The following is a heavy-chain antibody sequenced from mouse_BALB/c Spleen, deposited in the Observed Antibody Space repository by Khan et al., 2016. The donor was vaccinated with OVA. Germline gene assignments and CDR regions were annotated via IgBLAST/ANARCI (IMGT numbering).Heavy chain of an antibody. V-gene: IGHV2-6-7*01. CDR3: ARELRLGGFAY. J-gene: IGHJ3*01. CDR2: IWGDGST. Sequence: QVQLKQSGPGLAAPSQSLSITCSVSGFSLNDFRVNWVRQPTGEGLEWLGMIWGDGSTDYNSALKSGLSISKDKSKSQVFLKMNSLQTDDTARYYCARELRLGGFAYWGQGTLVTVSA. D-gene: IGHD1-2*01. CDR1: GFSLNDFR.